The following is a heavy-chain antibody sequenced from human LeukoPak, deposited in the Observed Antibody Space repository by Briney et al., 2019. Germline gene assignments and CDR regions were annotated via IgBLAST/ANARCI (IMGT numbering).Heavy chain of an antibody. Sequence: ASVKVSCKASGYTFTGYYMHWVRQAPGQGLEWMGWINPNSGGTNYAQKFQGRVTMTRDTSISTAYMELSRLRSDDTAVYYCAREYDFWSENYYYYYMDVWGKGTTVTVSS. CDR2: INPNSGGT. D-gene: IGHD3-3*01. V-gene: IGHV1-2*02. CDR1: GYTFTGYY. J-gene: IGHJ6*03. CDR3: AREYDFWSENYYYYYMDV.